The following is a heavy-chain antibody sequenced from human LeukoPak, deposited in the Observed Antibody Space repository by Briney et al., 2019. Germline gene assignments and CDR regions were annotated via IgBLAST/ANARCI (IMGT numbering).Heavy chain of an antibody. D-gene: IGHD4-17*01. CDR2: ITSNVGST. V-gene: IGHV3-64*01. CDR3: ARVSGDYVVDY. Sequence: GGSLRLSCAASGFTFSNYALHWVRQAPGKRLEHGSLITSNVGSTYYANSVKGRFTISRDNYKNTLYLHMGSLRAEDVAVYDCARVSGDYVVDYWGQGTLVTVSS. CDR1: GFTFSNYA. J-gene: IGHJ4*02.